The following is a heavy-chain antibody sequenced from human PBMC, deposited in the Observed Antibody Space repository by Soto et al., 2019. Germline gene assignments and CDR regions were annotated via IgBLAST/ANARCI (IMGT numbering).Heavy chain of an antibody. Sequence: ASVKVSCKASGYTFTGYYMHWVRQAPGQGLEWMGWINPNSGGTNYAQKFQGWVTMTRDTSISTAYMELSRLRSDDTAVYYCARDRVYSSGWDAFDIWGQGTMVTVSS. CDR2: INPNSGGT. CDR3: ARDRVYSSGWDAFDI. D-gene: IGHD6-19*01. J-gene: IGHJ3*02. V-gene: IGHV1-2*04. CDR1: GYTFTGYY.